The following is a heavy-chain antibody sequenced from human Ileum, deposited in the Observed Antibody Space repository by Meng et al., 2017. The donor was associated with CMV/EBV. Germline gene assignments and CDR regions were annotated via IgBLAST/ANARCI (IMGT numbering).Heavy chain of an antibody. J-gene: IGHJ4*02. CDR2: INNRGST. CDR3: ARASPQRRFLSY. V-gene: IGHV4-34*01. CDR1: NSPFSYYY. Sequence: LKPPETLSLRCAVHNSPFSYYYWTWIHQSPGKGLEWIGEINNRGSTNYNPSLKSRVTISIATSRNQFSLKLTSMTAADTAVYYCARASPQRRFLSYWGQGTLVTVSS. D-gene: IGHD3-3*01.